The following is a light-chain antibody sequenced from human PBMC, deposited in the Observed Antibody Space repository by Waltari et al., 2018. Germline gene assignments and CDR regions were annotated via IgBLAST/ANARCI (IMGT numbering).Light chain of an antibody. CDR2: AAS. Sequence: DIQMTQSPFSLSASVGDRVTITCRTSQSVSTSLNWYQQNPGKAPKVLIYAASSLQSEVPARFSGSGSGTEFTLTISSLRPDDFATYFCQQSYRTPYTFGQGTKVDMK. V-gene: IGKV1-39*01. J-gene: IGKJ2*01. CDR3: QQSYRTPYT. CDR1: QSVSTS.